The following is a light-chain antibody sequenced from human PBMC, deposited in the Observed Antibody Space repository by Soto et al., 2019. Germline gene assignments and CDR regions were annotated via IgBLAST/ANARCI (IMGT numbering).Light chain of an antibody. V-gene: IGKV3-20*01. CDR1: QSVSSSY. Sequence: EIVLTQSPGTLSLSPWERATLSCRASQSVSSSYLAWYQQKPGQAPRLLIYGASSRATGIPDRFSGSGSGTDFTLTISRLEPEDFAVFYCQHYDSLPITFGQGTRLEI. CDR3: QHYDSLPIT. J-gene: IGKJ5*01. CDR2: GAS.